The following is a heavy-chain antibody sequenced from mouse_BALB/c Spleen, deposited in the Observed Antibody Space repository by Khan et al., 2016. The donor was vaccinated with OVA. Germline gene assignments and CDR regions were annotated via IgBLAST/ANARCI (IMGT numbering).Heavy chain of an antibody. CDR2: ISSGSATI. J-gene: IGHJ1*01. CDR1: GFTFSNFG. V-gene: IGHV5-17*02. Sequence: EVELVESGGGLVQPGGSRKLSCAASGFTFSNFGMHWVRQAPEKGLEWVAYISSGSATIYYADTVKGRFTISRDNPKNTLFLQMTSLRSEDTAICYCAGTVVATWYFDGWGAGTAVTVSS. CDR3: AGTVVATWYFDG. D-gene: IGHD2-2*01.